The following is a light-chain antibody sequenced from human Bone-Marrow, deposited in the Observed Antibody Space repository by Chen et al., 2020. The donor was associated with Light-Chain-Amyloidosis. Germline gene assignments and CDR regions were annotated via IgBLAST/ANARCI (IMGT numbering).Light chain of an antibody. CDR3: EQYYSYPRT. Sequence: AIRMTQSPSSFSASTGDRVTITCRASQGISSYLAWYQQKPGKAPKLLIYAASTLQSGVPSRFSGSGSGTDFTLTIRCLQSEDFATYYCEQYYSYPRTFGQGTKVEI. J-gene: IGKJ1*01. CDR2: AAS. V-gene: IGKV1-8*01. CDR1: QGISSY.